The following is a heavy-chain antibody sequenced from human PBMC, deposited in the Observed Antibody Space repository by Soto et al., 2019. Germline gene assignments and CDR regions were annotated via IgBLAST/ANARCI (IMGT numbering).Heavy chain of an antibody. V-gene: IGHV4-31*03. CDR1: GGSISSGGYY. CDR3: ARDHIAARHYGTDV. J-gene: IGHJ6*02. Sequence: SETLSLTCTVSGGSISSGGYYWSWIRQHPGKGLEWIGYIYYSGSTYYNPSLKSRVTISVDTSKNQFSLKLSSVTAADTAVYYCARDHIAARHYGTDVWGQGTTVTVSS. D-gene: IGHD6-6*01. CDR2: IYYSGST.